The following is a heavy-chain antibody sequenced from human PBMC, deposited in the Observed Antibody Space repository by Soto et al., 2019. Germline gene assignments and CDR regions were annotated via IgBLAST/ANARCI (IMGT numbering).Heavy chain of an antibody. CDR2: ISYDGSNK. CDR3: AKMDV. Sequence: QVQLVESGGGVVQPGRSLRLSCAASGFTFSSYGMHWVRQAPGKGLEWVAVISYDGSNKYYADSVKGRFTISRDNSKNTLYLQMNSLRAEDTAVYYCAKMDVWGQGTTVTVFS. J-gene: IGHJ6*02. V-gene: IGHV3-30*18. CDR1: GFTFSSYG.